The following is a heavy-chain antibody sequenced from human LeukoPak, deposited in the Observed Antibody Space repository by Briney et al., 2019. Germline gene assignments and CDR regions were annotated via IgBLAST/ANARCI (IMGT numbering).Heavy chain of an antibody. J-gene: IGHJ5*02. D-gene: IGHD6-13*01. CDR2: INTSGST. CDR3: ARVTYSSSSTNNWFDP. CDR1: GGSISSYY. V-gene: IGHV4-4*07. Sequence: SETLSLTCTVSGGSISSYYWSWIRQPAGKGLEWIVRINTSGSTNYNPSLKSRVTMSVDTSKNQFSLKLSSVTAADTAVYYCARVTYSSSSTNNWFDPWGQGTLVTVSS.